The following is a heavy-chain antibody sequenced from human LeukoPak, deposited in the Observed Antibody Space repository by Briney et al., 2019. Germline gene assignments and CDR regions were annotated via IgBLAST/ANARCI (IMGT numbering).Heavy chain of an antibody. J-gene: IGHJ4*02. CDR3: ARFNWGGYYFDS. Sequence: SETLSLTCTVSNGSITSHYWSWIRQSPGQGPEWIGYVYYSGSTSYNPSLKSRVTVSMDTSKKQFSLIMKSVTGADTAVYFCARFNWGGYYFDSWGQGALVSVTS. V-gene: IGHV4-59*08. CDR1: NGSITSHY. CDR2: VYYSGST. D-gene: IGHD7-27*01.